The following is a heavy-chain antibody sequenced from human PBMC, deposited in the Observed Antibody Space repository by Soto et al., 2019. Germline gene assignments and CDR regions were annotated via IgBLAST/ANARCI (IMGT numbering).Heavy chain of an antibody. CDR2: VSWDGGST. D-gene: IGHD2-15*01. CDR1: GFTFGDYT. V-gene: IGHV3-43*01. CDR3: AKVQRGWYYFDY. J-gene: IGHJ4*02. Sequence: EVQLVESGGDVVQPGGSLRLSCEASGFTFGDYTMHWVRQAPGKGLEWVSLVSWDGGSTYVADSVKGRITVSRDNSKNHLYLQMRSLTAGDTALYYCAKVQRGWYYFDYWGQGTLVTVSS.